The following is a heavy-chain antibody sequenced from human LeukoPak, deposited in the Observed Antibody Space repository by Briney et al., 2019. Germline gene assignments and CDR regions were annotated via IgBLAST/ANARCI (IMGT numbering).Heavy chain of an antibody. Sequence: GGSLRLSCAASGFTFDDYAMHWVRQAPGKGLEWVSGISWNSGSIGYADSVKGRFTISRDNAKNSLYLQMNSLRAEDTALYYCAKDLAPVWFGELPTGFDPWGQGTLVTVSS. CDR2: ISWNSGSI. D-gene: IGHD3-10*01. CDR1: GFTFDDYA. CDR3: AKDLAPVWFGELPTGFDP. J-gene: IGHJ5*02. V-gene: IGHV3-9*01.